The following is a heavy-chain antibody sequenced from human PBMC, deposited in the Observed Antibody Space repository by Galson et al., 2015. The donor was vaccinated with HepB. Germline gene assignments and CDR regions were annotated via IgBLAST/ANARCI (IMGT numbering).Heavy chain of an antibody. CDR1: GFTFSRYA. CDR2: ISSNGGST. CDR3: VKAVGESYANVDY. Sequence: SLRLSCAASGFTFSRYAMHWVRQAPGKGLEYVSPISSNGGSTYYADSVKGRFTISRDNSKNTLYLQMSSLRAEDTAVYYCVKAVGESYANVDYWGQGTLVTVSS. D-gene: IGHD1-26*01. J-gene: IGHJ4*02. V-gene: IGHV3-64D*06.